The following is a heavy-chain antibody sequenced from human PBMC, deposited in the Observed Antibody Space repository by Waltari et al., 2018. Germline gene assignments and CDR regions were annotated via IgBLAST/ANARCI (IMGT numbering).Heavy chain of an antibody. CDR3: ARHMRLTGVVVVITTGDAFDI. CDR1: GGTFSSYT. V-gene: IGHV1-69*02. D-gene: IGHD3-22*01. CDR2: IIPILGRA. J-gene: IGHJ3*02. Sequence: QVQLVQSGAEVKKPGSSVKVSCKASGGTFSSYTISWVRQAPGQGLEWMGRIIPILGRANYAQKFQGRVTITAEKSTSTADMELSSLRSEDTAVYYCARHMRLTGVVVVITTGDAFDIWGQGTMVTVSS.